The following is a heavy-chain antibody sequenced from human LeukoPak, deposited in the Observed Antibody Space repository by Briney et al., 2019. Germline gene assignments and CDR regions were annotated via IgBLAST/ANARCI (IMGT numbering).Heavy chain of an antibody. CDR3: AKETSSSFDY. CDR1: GFTFSSYA. V-gene: IGHV3-23*01. CDR2: ISNGGST. D-gene: IGHD6-6*01. Sequence: GGSLRLSCAASGFTFSSYAMNWVRQAPGKGLEWVSVISNGGSTYYADSVKGRFTISRDYFQNTLYLQMNSLRAEDTAVYYCAKETSSSFDYWGQGTLVTVSS. J-gene: IGHJ4*02.